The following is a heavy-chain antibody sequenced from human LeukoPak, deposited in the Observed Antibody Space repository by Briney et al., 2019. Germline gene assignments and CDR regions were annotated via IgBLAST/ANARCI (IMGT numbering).Heavy chain of an antibody. J-gene: IGHJ4*02. CDR1: GFTFDDYA. V-gene: IGHV3-9*01. D-gene: IGHD6-13*01. Sequence: GGSLRLSCAASGFTFDDYAMHWARQAPGKGLEWVSGISWNSGSIGYADSVKGRFTISRDNAKNSLYLQMNSLRAEDTALYYCAKDPDISSSWYPTSFDYWGQGTLVTVSS. CDR3: AKDPDISSSWYPTSFDY. CDR2: ISWNSGSI.